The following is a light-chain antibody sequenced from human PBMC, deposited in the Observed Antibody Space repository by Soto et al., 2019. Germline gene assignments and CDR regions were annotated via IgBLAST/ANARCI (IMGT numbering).Light chain of an antibody. J-gene: IGKJ1*01. CDR2: GES. Sequence: EIVLTQSPGTLSLSPGERATLSCRASQSVSNNYLAWYQQKPGQAPRLLIYGESNRATGIPDRFSGSGSGTDFTLTINGLQPDDFAIYYRQQYISYRAFGQGTKVDIK. CDR3: QQYISYRA. V-gene: IGKV3-20*01. CDR1: QSVSNNY.